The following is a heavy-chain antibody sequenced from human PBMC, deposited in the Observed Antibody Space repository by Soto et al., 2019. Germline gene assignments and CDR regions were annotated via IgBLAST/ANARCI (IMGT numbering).Heavy chain of an antibody. V-gene: IGHV3-43*01. CDR2: ITWDGGST. J-gene: IGHJ4*02. CDR1: GFTFDDYT. Sequence: PGGSLRLSCAASGFTFDDYTMHWVRQAPGKGLEWVSLITWDGGSTFYSDSVKGRFTISRDSIKNSLILQMSSLRTDDTALYFCAKEKSRIFDYWSQGTLVTVSS. D-gene: IGHD3-10*01. CDR3: AKEKSRIFDY.